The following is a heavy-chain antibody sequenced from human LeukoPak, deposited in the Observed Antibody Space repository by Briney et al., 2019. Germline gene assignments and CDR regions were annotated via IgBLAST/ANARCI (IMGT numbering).Heavy chain of an antibody. J-gene: IGHJ4*02. CDR1: GFTLSKYD. Sequence: GGSLRLSCAASGFTLSKYDMHWVRQAPGKGLEWVAFIWSDGSNKYYADSVKGRFTISRDNSKNTLYLQMNSLRAEDTAVYYCAKSLSSRGVIIPKTSRYFDYWGQGTLVTVSS. V-gene: IGHV3-30*02. CDR3: AKSLSSRGVIIPKTSRYFDY. D-gene: IGHD3-10*01. CDR2: IWSDGSNK.